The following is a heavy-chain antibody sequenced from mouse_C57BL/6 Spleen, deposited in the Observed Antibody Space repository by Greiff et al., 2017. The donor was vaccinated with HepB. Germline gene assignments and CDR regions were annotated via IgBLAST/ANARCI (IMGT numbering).Heavy chain of an antibody. Sequence: EVQLQESGPGLVKPSQSLSLTCSVTGYSITSGYYWNWIRQFPGNKLEWMGYISYDGSNNYNPSLKNRISITRDTSKNQFFLKLNSVTTEDTATYYCARDQRLRRYFDVWGTGTTVTVSS. J-gene: IGHJ1*03. D-gene: IGHD3-2*02. CDR1: GYSITSGYY. CDR3: ARDQRLRRYFDV. V-gene: IGHV3-6*01. CDR2: ISYDGSN.